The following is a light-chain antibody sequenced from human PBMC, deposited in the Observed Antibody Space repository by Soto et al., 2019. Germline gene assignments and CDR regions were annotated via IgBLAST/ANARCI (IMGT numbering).Light chain of an antibody. CDR1: SSDVGDYNY. CDR2: EVS. J-gene: IGLJ3*02. Sequence: QSALTQPPSASGSPGQSVTISCTGTSSDVGDYNYVSWYQQYPGKAPKLMIYEVSKRPSGVPDRFSGSKSGNTASLTVSGLQAEDEDDYYCSSYAGSNNWVFGGGTKVPVL. V-gene: IGLV2-8*01. CDR3: SSYAGSNNWV.